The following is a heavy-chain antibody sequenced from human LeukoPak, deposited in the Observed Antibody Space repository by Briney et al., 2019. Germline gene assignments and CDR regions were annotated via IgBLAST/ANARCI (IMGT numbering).Heavy chain of an antibody. V-gene: IGHV3-15*01. Sequence: RSGGSLRLSCAASGFTFSNAWMSWVRQAPGKGLEWVGRIKSKTDGGTTDYAAPVEGRFTISRDDSKNTLYLQMNSLKTEDTAVYYCTGYDFWSGYRDYYYYYYMDVWGKGTTVTVSS. D-gene: IGHD3-3*01. CDR1: GFTFSNAW. CDR2: IKSKTDGGTT. J-gene: IGHJ6*03. CDR3: TGYDFWSGYRDYYYYYYMDV.